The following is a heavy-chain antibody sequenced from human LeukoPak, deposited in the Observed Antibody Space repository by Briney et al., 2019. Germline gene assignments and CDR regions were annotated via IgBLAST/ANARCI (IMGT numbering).Heavy chain of an antibody. CDR2: TWSDGRSE. J-gene: IGHJ4*02. Sequence: WVRXXXXKXXEWLTFTWSDGRSEYYADSVKGRFTVSRDNSKDTVYLQINSLRVEDTAVYYCARDRGNDYFDSWGQGTLVTVSS. CDR3: ARDRGNDYFDS. V-gene: IGHV3-33*01.